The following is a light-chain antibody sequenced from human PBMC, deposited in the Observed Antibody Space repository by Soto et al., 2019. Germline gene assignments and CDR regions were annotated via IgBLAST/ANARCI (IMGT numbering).Light chain of an antibody. CDR1: QSISGSN. Sequence: EIVLAQSPCSLSLSLGERATLSCRASQSISGSNLVWYQQRPGQAPRLLIYGASSRAAGLPDRFSGSGSGTDFTLTISRLEPDESEVYYRQQYADSLRTFSQGTK. V-gene: IGKV3-20*01. CDR2: GAS. CDR3: QQYADSLRT. J-gene: IGKJ1*01.